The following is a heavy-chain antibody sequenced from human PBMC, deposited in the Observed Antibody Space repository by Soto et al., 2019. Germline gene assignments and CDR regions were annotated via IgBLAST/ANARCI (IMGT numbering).Heavy chain of an antibody. CDR3: ARMLGYAYDY. D-gene: IGHD3-16*01. Sequence: QVTLKESGPVLVKPTETLTLTCTVSGFSLSHPRMSVGWIRQPPGKALEWLAHISSSDAKSYNTSLRNRLTISHDASKSQVALTLTNMDPVDTATYYCARMLGYAYDYWGQGTLVTVSS. V-gene: IGHV2-26*01. CDR2: ISSSDAK. J-gene: IGHJ4*02. CDR1: GFSLSHPRMS.